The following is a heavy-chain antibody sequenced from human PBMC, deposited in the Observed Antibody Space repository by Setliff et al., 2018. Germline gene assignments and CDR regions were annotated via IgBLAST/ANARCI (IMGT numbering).Heavy chain of an antibody. CDR2: IRSKAYGGTT. CDR3: TTGTNYFGSGSTSHLFYMDV. V-gene: IGHV3-49*04. Sequence: PGGSLRLSCTASGFTFGDYAMSWVRQAPGKGLEWVGFIRSKAYGGTTEYAASVKGRFTISRDDSTNTLYLHMNSLTTEDTGVYYCTTGTNYFGSGSTSHLFYMDVWGKGTTVTVSS. D-gene: IGHD3-10*01. J-gene: IGHJ6*03. CDR1: GFTFGDYA.